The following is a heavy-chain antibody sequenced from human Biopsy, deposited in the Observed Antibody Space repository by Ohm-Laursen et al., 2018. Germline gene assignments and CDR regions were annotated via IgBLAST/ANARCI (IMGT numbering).Heavy chain of an antibody. CDR3: ARHTGWYGDLYYFDY. D-gene: IGHD6-19*01. CDR1: GGTFSSYA. Sequence: SSVKVSCKASGGTFSSYAISWVRQAPGQGLEWMGGIIPIFGTANYAQKFQGRVTITADESTSTAYMELSSLRSEDTAVYYCARHTGWYGDLYYFDYWGQGTLVTVSS. J-gene: IGHJ4*02. CDR2: IIPIFGTA. V-gene: IGHV1-69*01.